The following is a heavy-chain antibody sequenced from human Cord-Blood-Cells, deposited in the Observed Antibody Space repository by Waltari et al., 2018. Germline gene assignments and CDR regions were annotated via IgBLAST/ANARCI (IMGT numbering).Heavy chain of an antibody. J-gene: IGHJ4*02. CDR3: ARGFAFFDY. D-gene: IGHD2-21*01. CDR1: GGSISSSSYY. V-gene: IGHV4-39*01. Sequence: QLQLQESGPGLVKPSETLSLTCTVSGGSISSSSYYWGWIRQPPGKGLGWIGGIYYSGSTYYDPSLKSRVTISVDTSKNQFSLKLSSVTAADTAVYYCARGFAFFDYWGQGTLVTVSS. CDR2: IYYSGST.